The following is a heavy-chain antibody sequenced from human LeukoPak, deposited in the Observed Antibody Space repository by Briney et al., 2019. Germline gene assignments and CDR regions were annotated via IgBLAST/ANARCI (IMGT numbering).Heavy chain of an antibody. Sequence: PGGSLRLSCAASGFTFSSYTMNWVRQAPGKGLEWVSSISSSRSSIYYADSMKGRFTISRDNAKNSLYLQMNSLRAEDTAVYYCARDLGQYYDTSDNWFDPWGQGTLVTVSS. CDR2: ISSSRSSI. CDR3: ARDLGQYYDTSDNWFDP. CDR1: GFTFSSYT. D-gene: IGHD3-22*01. V-gene: IGHV3-21*01. J-gene: IGHJ5*02.